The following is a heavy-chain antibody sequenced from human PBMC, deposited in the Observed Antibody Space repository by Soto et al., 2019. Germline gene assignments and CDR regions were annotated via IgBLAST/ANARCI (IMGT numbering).Heavy chain of an antibody. V-gene: IGHV1-69*01. Sequence: QVQLVQSGAEVKKPGSSVKVSCKASGGTFSSYAIRWVRQAPGQGLEWMGGIIPIFGTANYAQKFQGRVTITADESTSTAYMELSSLRSEDTAVYYCARGWGYCTNGVCYNNWFDPWGQGTLVTVSS. CDR3: ARGWGYCTNGVCYNNWFDP. CDR2: IIPIFGTA. J-gene: IGHJ5*02. CDR1: GGTFSSYA. D-gene: IGHD2-8*01.